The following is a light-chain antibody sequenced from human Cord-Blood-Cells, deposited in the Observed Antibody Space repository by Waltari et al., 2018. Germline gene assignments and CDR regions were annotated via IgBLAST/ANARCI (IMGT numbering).Light chain of an antibody. CDR2: GAS. J-gene: IGKJ3*01. CDR3: QQYNNWPPFT. Sequence: EIVMTQSPATLSVSPGERATLSCRASQSVSSNLAWYQQKPGQATRLIIYGASTRATVIPARFSGSGSGTEFTCTISSLQSEDFAVYYCQQYNNWPPFTFGPVTKVDIK. CDR1: QSVSSN. V-gene: IGKV3-15*01.